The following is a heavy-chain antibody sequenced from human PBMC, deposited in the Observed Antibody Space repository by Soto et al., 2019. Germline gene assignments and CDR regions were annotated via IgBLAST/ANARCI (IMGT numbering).Heavy chain of an antibody. CDR3: ARGQYCLTGRCFPNWFDS. Sequence: SETLSPTCYVSGDSMSALAYFWAWIRQPRGQALEYIGDIYESAATYYNPSFESRVAISVVTAKSRFSIKMTSVTAAGTAVTVCARGQYCLTGRCFPNWFDSWGQGALVTVSS. CDR2: IYESAAT. CDR1: GDSMSALAYF. V-gene: IGHV4-30-4*02. D-gene: IGHD7-27*01. J-gene: IGHJ5*01.